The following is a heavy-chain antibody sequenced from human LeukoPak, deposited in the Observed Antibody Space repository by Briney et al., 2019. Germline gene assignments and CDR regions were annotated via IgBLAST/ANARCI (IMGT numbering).Heavy chain of an antibody. CDR2: INHSGST. V-gene: IGHV4-34*01. CDR1: GGSFSGYY. CDR3: ARGDPYYYDSSGLARGYFDY. Sequence: PSETLSLTCAVYGGSFSGYYWSWIRQPPGKGLEWMGEINHSGSTNYNPSLKSRVTISVDTSKNQFSLKLSSVTAADTAVYYCARGDPYYYDSSGLARGYFDYWGQGTLVTVSS. D-gene: IGHD3-22*01. J-gene: IGHJ4*02.